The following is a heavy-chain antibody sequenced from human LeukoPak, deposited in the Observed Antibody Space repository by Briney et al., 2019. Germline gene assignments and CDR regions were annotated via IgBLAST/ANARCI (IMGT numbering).Heavy chain of an antibody. CDR3: AREVSGWYFDY. CDR2: ISYDGSNK. CDR1: GFTFSSYA. V-gene: IGHV3-30-3*01. Sequence: GGALRLSCAASGFTFSSYAMSWVRQAPGKGLEWVAVISYDGSNKYYADSVKGRFTISRDNSKNTLYLQMNSLRAEDTAVYYCAREVSGWYFDYWGQGTLVTVSS. J-gene: IGHJ4*02. D-gene: IGHD6-19*01.